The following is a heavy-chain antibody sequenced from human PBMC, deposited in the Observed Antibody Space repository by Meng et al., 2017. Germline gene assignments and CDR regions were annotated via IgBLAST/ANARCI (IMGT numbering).Heavy chain of an antibody. Sequence: VQVVQSLCESRTRGASVELSRKDSGYTFTSYAINWVRQAPGQGREWMGWINTNTGNPTYAQRFTGRFVFSLDTSVSTAYLQISSLKAEDTAVYYCATISPRDSSGLSFDYWGQGTLVTVSS. V-gene: IGHV7-4-1*02. CDR3: ATISPRDSSGLSFDY. D-gene: IGHD3-22*01. J-gene: IGHJ4*02. CDR2: INTNTGNP. CDR1: GYTFTSYA.